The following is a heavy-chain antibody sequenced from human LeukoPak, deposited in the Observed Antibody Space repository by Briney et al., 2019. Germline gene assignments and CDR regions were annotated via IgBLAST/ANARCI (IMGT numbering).Heavy chain of an antibody. D-gene: IGHD3-10*01. Sequence: GASVKVSCKASGYTFTRYDINWVRQATGQGLEWMGWMNPKSGNTGYAQKFQGRVTMTRNTSISTAYMELSSLRSADTAVYYCARGSLWFGEPVDYWGQGILVTVSS. V-gene: IGHV1-8*01. J-gene: IGHJ4*02. CDR2: MNPKSGNT. CDR1: GYTFTRYD. CDR3: ARGSLWFGEPVDY.